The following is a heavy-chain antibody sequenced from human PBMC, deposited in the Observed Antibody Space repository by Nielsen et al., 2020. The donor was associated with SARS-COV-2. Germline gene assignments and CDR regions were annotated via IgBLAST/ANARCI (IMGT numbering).Heavy chain of an antibody. Sequence: GESLKISCAASGFTFSSYAMHWVRQAPGKGLEWVAVISYDGSNKYYADSVKGRFTISRDNAKNSLYLQMNSLRAEDTALYHCARRGYYYDYAFDIWGQGTMVTVSS. CDR1: GFTFSSYA. J-gene: IGHJ3*02. CDR2: ISYDGSNK. D-gene: IGHD3-22*01. V-gene: IGHV3-30-3*01. CDR3: ARRGYYYDYAFDI.